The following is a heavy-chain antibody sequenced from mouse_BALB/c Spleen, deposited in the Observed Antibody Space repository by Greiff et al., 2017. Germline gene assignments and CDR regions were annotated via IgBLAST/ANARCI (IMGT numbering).Heavy chain of an antibody. D-gene: IGHD2-2*01. CDR3: ARSLYGYDAVDY. Sequence: DLVKPGASVKLSCKASGYTFTSYWINWIKQRPGQGLEWIGRIAPGSGSTYYNEMFKGKATLTVDTSSSTAYIQLSSLSSEDSAVYFCARSLYGYDAVDYWGQGTTLTVSS. CDR1: GYTFTSYW. J-gene: IGHJ2*01. CDR2: IAPGSGST. V-gene: IGHV1S41*01.